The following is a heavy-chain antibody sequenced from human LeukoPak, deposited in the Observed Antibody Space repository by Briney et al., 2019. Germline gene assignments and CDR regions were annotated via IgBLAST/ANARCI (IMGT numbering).Heavy chain of an antibody. Sequence: GGSLRLSCAASGFTFSSYWMSWVRQAPGKGLEWVANIKQDGSEKYYVDSVKGRFTISRDNAKNSLYLQMNSLRAEDTAVYYCATLAYYDSSGRDAFDIWGQGTMVTVSS. CDR2: IKQDGSEK. V-gene: IGHV3-7*01. D-gene: IGHD3-22*01. CDR3: ATLAYYDSSGRDAFDI. CDR1: GFTFSSYW. J-gene: IGHJ3*02.